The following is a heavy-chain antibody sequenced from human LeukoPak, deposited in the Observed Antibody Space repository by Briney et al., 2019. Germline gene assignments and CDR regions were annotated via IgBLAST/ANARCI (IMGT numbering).Heavy chain of an antibody. V-gene: IGHV4-38-2*02. CDR1: GYSISSGYY. CDR3: VRLRYFDNTFDY. CDR2: VSYTRGT. J-gene: IGHJ4*02. D-gene: IGHD3-9*01. Sequence: SETLSLTCTVSGYSISSGYYWGWIRQPPGKGLEWLGCVSYTRGTYYTPSLKSRVAISVDTSRNQFSLKLTSVTAADTAVYFCVRLRYFDNTFDYWGQGTLVTVSS.